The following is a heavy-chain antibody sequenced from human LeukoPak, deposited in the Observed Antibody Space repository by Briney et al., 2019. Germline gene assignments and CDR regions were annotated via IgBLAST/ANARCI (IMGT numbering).Heavy chain of an antibody. V-gene: IGHV4-34*01. CDR3: ARYCGSENYCISY. Sequence: SETLSLTCAVYGASFRANYWIWIRNPPGKGLKWIGEINHSGTITYKPSLKSRLTISADTSKNQFSLKLSSVTAADTAVYYCARYCGSENYCISYWGQGTLVTVSS. J-gene: IGHJ4*01. CDR1: GASFRANY. CDR2: INHSGTI. D-gene: IGHD3-10*01.